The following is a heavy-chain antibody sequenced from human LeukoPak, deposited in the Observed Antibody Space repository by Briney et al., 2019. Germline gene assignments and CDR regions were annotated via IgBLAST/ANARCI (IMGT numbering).Heavy chain of an antibody. CDR1: GFTFSSYS. Sequence: GGSLRLSCAASGFTFSSYSMNWVRQAPGKGLEWVSSISSSSGYIYYADSVKGRFTISRDNAKNSLYLQMNSLRADDTAVYYCAGAGIAVSGLPFDIWGQGTIVTVSS. V-gene: IGHV3-21*06. J-gene: IGHJ3*02. CDR3: AGAGIAVSGLPFDI. D-gene: IGHD6-19*01. CDR2: ISSSSGYI.